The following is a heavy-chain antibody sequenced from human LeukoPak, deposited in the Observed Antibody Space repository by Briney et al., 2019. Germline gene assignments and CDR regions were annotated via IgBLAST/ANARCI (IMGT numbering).Heavy chain of an antibody. J-gene: IGHJ4*02. CDR3: ARAEKAVADFDY. CDR1: GYTFTGYY. D-gene: IGHD6-19*01. Sequence: ASVKVSCKASGYTFTGYYMHWVRQAPGQGLEWMGWINPNSGGTNYAQKFQGRVTMTRDTSISTAYMELRSLRSDDTAVYYCARAEKAVADFDYWGQGTLVTVSS. V-gene: IGHV1-2*02. CDR2: INPNSGGT.